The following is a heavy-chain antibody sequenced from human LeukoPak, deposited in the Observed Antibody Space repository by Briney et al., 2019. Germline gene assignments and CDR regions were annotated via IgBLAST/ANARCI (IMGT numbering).Heavy chain of an antibody. CDR1: GYTFTGYY. CDR2: INPNSGGT. CDR3: ARDHPHDKGYSGYSYFDS. D-gene: IGHD5-12*01. Sequence: ASVKVSCKASGYTFTGYYMHWVRQAPGQGLEWMGWINPNSGGTNYARKFQGRVTMTRDTSISTAYMELSRLRSDDTAVYYCARDHPHDKGYSGYSYFDSWGQGTLVTVSS. J-gene: IGHJ4*02. V-gene: IGHV1-2*02.